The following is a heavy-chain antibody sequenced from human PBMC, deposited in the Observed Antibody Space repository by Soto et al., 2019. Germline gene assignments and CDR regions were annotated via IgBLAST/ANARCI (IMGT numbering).Heavy chain of an antibody. CDR2: TWSDGSNK. CDR3: AIGGFTFDT. J-gene: IGHJ4*02. CDR1: GLTFSNYG. D-gene: IGHD3-10*01. Sequence: QVQLVESGGGVVQPGRSLRLSCAASGLTFSNYGMHWVRQAPGKGLEWVAVTWSDGSNKYYADPVKGRFTISRDNAKNTPDLQMNSLSADDTAVYYCAIGGFTFDTWGQGTLVTVSS. V-gene: IGHV3-33*01.